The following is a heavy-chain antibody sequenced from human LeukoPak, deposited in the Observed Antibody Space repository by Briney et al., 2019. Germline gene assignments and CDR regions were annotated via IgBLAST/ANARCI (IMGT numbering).Heavy chain of an antibody. J-gene: IGHJ4*02. CDR1: GYTFTGYY. V-gene: IGHV1-2*02. D-gene: IGHD2-15*01. CDR3: ATKLGYCSGGSCDLYYFDY. Sequence: GASVKVSRKASGYTFTGYYMHWVRQAPGQGLEWMGWINPNSGGTNYAQKFQGRVTMTRDTSISTAYMELSRLRSDDTAVYYCATKLGYCSGGSCDLYYFDYWGQGTLVTVSS. CDR2: INPNSGGT.